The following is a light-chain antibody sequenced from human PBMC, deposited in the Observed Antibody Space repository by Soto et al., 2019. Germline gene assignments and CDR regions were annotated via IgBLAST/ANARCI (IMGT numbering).Light chain of an antibody. CDR2: DVS. V-gene: IGKV1-5*01. CDR1: QRISGW. J-gene: IGKJ1*01. CDR3: QQYDSYLGT. Sequence: IQMTQSPSTLSASVGDTVTITCRASQRISGWLAWYQQKPGKAPKLLIYDVSSLLRGVPSRFSGSGSGTEFTLTISSLQPDDFGPYSGQQYDSYLGTFGQGTKVEL.